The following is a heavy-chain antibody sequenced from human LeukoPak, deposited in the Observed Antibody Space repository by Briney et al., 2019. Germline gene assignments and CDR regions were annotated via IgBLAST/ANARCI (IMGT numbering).Heavy chain of an antibody. CDR1: GRSNNNYY. CDR3: ARVEEGYGSGRRGNFYYYYMDV. Sequence: SDPLSLTCTVSGRSNNNYYWSWLRQPPGKGLEWLRYVHYSGSTNYKPSLKSRVTISVDTSKNQFSLKLSSVTAADTAVYYCARVEEGYGSGRRGNFYYYYMDVWGRGTTVTISS. D-gene: IGHD3-10*01. CDR2: VHYSGST. J-gene: IGHJ6*03. V-gene: IGHV4-59*07.